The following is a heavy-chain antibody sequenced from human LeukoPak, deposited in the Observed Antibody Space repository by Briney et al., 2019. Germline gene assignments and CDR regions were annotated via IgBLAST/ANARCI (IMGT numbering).Heavy chain of an antibody. J-gene: IGHJ6*02. Sequence: GGSLRLSCAASAFTFSSFAMTWVRQAPGKGLEWVSAISGGGDRTYYADSVKGRFTISRDNSKNTLYLQMNSLRGEDTAVYFCAKGGRGQYYGIDVWGQGPRSASP. CDR3: AKGGRGQYYGIDV. CDR2: ISGGGDRT. CDR1: AFTFSSFA. V-gene: IGHV3-23*01. D-gene: IGHD4-11*01.